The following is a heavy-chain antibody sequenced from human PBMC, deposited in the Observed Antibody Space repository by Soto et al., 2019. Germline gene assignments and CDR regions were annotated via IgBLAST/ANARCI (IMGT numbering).Heavy chain of an antibody. V-gene: IGHV3-48*01. CDR2: ISSSSSTI. D-gene: IGHD3-10*01. CDR3: ARDWFGYMDV. CDR1: GFTFSSYS. J-gene: IGHJ6*03. Sequence: PGGSLRVSCAAAGFTFSSYSMNWVRQAPGKGLEWVSYISSSSSTIYYADSVKGRFTISRDNAKNSLYLQMNSLRAEDTAVYYCARDWFGYMDVWGKGTTVTVSS.